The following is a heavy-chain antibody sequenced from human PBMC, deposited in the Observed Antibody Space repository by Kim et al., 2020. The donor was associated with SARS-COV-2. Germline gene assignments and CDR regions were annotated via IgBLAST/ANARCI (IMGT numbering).Heavy chain of an antibody. CDR3: AKSQDIVVVVAAANTAGYFDL. D-gene: IGHD2-15*01. J-gene: IGHJ2*01. CDR2: ISYDGSNK. V-gene: IGHV3-30*18. CDR1: GFTFSSYG. Sequence: GGSLRLSCAASGFTFSSYGMHWVRQAPGKGLEWVAVISYDGSNKYYADSVKGRFTISRDNSKNTLYLQMNSLRAEDTAVYYCAKSQDIVVVVAAANTAGYFDLWGRGTLVTVSS.